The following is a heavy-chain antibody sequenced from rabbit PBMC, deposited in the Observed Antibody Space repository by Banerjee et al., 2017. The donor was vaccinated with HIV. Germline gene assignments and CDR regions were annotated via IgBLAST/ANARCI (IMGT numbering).Heavy chain of an antibody. Sequence: QEQLVESGGGLFQPEGSLTLTCKASGFSLSNNYVMSWVRQAPGKGLEWIACIYAGSSGSTYYASWAKGRFTISKTSSTTVTLQMTSLTAADTATYFCARPIGGTGNGYALWGQGTLVTVS. D-gene: IGHD6-1*01. CDR1: GFSLSNNYV. CDR2: IYAGSSGST. CDR3: ARPIGGTGNGYAL. J-gene: IGHJ6*01. V-gene: IGHV1S45*01.